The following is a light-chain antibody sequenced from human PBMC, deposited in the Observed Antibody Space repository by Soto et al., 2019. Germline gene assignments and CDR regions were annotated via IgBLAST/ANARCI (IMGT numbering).Light chain of an antibody. V-gene: IGKV3-20*01. CDR1: QSVSSSY. Sequence: MVITPSPVTLSLSPGERATLYCRSSQSVSSSYLAWYQQKPGQAPRLLIYGASSRATGIPDRFSGSGSGTDFTLTISRLEPEDFAVYYCQQYGSSPLTFGGGTMVDI. CDR3: QQYGSSPLT. CDR2: GAS. J-gene: IGKJ4*01.